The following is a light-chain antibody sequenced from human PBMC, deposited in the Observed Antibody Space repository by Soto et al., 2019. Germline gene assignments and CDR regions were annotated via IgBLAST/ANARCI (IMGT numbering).Light chain of an antibody. CDR3: SSFTSRSTFNYV. V-gene: IGLV2-14*01. J-gene: IGLJ1*01. Sequence: QSALTQPASVSGSPGQSITISCTGTSSDVGAYNYVSWYQQYPGTAPKVMIYEVSSRPSGVSHRFSGSKSGNTASLTISGLQPEDEADYYCSSFTSRSTFNYVFGTGTKPPS. CDR2: EVS. CDR1: SSDVGAYNY.